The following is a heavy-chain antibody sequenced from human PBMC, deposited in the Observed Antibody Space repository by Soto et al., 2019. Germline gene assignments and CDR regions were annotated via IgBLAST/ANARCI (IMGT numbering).Heavy chain of an antibody. CDR2: INPSGGST. J-gene: IGHJ4*02. V-gene: IGHV1-46*01. Sequence: GASVKVSCKASGYTFTSYYIHWVRQAPGQGLEWMGIINPSGGSTTYAQKFQGRVTMTRDTSTSTVYMELSSLRSEDTAVYYCARGSVAGRRFDYWGQGTLVTVSS. D-gene: IGHD6-19*01. CDR1: GYTFTSYY. CDR3: ARGSVAGRRFDY.